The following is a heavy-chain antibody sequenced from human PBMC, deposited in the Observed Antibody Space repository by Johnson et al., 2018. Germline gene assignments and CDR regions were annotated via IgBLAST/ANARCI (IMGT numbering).Heavy chain of an antibody. CDR3: GGDPSLGRRWYYYMDV. J-gene: IGHJ6*03. V-gene: IGHV3-48*01. D-gene: IGHD7-27*01. CDR2: ISSSSSAI. CDR1: GFTFTNYA. Sequence: EVQLVESGGGLVQPGGSLRLSCAASGFTFTNYAMNWVRQAPGKGLEWVSYISSSSSAIYYADSVKGRFTISRDHAKNSLYLQMCNLRAEDTAVDYCGGDPSLGRRWYYYMDVWGKGTTVTVSS.